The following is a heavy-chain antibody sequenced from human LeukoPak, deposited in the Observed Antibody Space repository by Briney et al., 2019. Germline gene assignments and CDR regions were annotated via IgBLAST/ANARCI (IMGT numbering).Heavy chain of an antibody. Sequence: PSETLSLTCTVSGGSISSGGYYWSWIRQHPGKGLEWIGYIYYSGSTYYNPSPKSRVTISVDTSKNQFSLKLSSVTAADTAVYYCARGPYYYGSGSYYNEKNWFDPWGQGTLVTVSS. D-gene: IGHD3-10*01. CDR1: GGSISSGGYY. J-gene: IGHJ5*02. V-gene: IGHV4-31*03. CDR3: ARGPYYYGSGSYYNEKNWFDP. CDR2: IYYSGST.